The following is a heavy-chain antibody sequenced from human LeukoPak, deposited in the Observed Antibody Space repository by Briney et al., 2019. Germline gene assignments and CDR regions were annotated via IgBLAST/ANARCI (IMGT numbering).Heavy chain of an antibody. CDR3: TTDLRGYGSGSLGY. D-gene: IGHD3-10*01. Sequence: GGSLRLSCAASGFTFSNAWMSWVRQAPGKGLEWVGRIKSKTDGGTTDYAAPVKGRFTISRDDSKNTLYLQMNSLKTEDTAVYYCTTDLRGYGSGSLGYWGQGTLVTVSS. CDR2: IKSKTDGGTT. V-gene: IGHV3-15*01. CDR1: GFTFSNAW. J-gene: IGHJ4*02.